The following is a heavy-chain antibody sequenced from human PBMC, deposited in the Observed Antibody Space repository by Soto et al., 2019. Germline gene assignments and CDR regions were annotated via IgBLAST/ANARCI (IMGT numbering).Heavy chain of an antibody. J-gene: IGHJ4*02. CDR2: IYTSGST. CDR3: ARASYYDSSGQFDY. CDR1: GGSISSYY. Sequence: NPSETLSLTCTVSGGSISSYYWSWIRQPAGKGLEWIGRIYTSGSTNYNPSLKSRVTMSVDTSKNQFSLKLSSVTAADTAVYYCARASYYDSSGQFDYWGQGTLVTVSS. V-gene: IGHV4-4*07. D-gene: IGHD3-22*01.